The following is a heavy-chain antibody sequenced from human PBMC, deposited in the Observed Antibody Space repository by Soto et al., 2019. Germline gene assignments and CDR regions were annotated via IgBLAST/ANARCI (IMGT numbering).Heavy chain of an antibody. Sequence: PGGSLRLSCAASGFTFSSYSMNWVRQAPGKGLGWVSSISSSSYIYYADSVKGRFTISRDNAKNSLYLQMNSLRAEDTAVYYCARDDDYDFWSGYYISGGMDVWGQGTTVTVSS. V-gene: IGHV3-21*01. D-gene: IGHD3-3*01. CDR3: ARDDDYDFWSGYYISGGMDV. CDR1: GFTFSSYS. J-gene: IGHJ6*02. CDR2: ISSSSYI.